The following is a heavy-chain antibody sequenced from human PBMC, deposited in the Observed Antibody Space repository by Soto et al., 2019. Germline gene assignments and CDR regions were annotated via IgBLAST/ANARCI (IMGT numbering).Heavy chain of an antibody. V-gene: IGHV4-61*01. CDR1: GGSVSSGSYY. CDR3: ARDRGDYGMDV. CDR2: IYYSGST. Sequence: QVQLQESGPGLVKPSETLSLTCTVSGGSVSSGSYYWSWIRQPPGKGLEWIGYIYYSGSTNYNPSLKSRVTISVDTSKNQFSLKLSSVTAADTAVYYCARDRGDYGMDVWGQGTTVTVSS. J-gene: IGHJ6*02.